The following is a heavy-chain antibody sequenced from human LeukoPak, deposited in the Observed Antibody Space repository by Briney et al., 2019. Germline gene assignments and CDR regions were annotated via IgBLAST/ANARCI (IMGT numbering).Heavy chain of an antibody. CDR1: GFTFSSYA. D-gene: IGHD1-26*01. CDR2: ISGSGGST. V-gene: IGHV3-23*01. Sequence: AGGSLRLSCAASGFTFSSYAMSWVRQAPGKGLEWVSAISGSGGSTYYADSVKGRFTISRDNSKNTLYLQMNSLRAEDTAVYYCAKDLKWELTQIDYWGQGTLVTVSS. J-gene: IGHJ4*02. CDR3: AKDLKWELTQIDY.